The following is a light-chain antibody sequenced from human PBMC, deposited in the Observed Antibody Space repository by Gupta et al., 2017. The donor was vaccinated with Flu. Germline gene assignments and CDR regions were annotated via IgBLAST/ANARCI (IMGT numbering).Light chain of an antibody. J-gene: IGLJ3*02. CDR3: QSYDIFDGDVM. Sequence: TQPHSVSGSPGKTVTISCTRSSGSIATNYVQWYQQRLGSSPTTVIYEDNQRLSGVPDRFSGSIDSSSNSASLTISGLKTEDEADYYCQSYDIFDGDVMFGVGTKLTVL. CDR2: EDN. CDR1: SGSIATNY. V-gene: IGLV6-57*01.